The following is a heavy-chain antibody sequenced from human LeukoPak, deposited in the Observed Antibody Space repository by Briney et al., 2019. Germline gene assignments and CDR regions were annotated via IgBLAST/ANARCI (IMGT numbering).Heavy chain of an antibody. CDR1: GGSFSGYY. V-gene: IGHV4-34*01. CDR3: ARGRRSARPPPLDY. Sequence: PSETLSLTCAVYGGSFSGYYWSWIRQPPGKGLEWIGEINHSGSTNYSPSLKSRVTISVDTSKNQFSLKLSSVTAADTAVYYCARGRRSARPPPLDYWGQGTLVTVSS. D-gene: IGHD6-6*01. J-gene: IGHJ4*02. CDR2: INHSGST.